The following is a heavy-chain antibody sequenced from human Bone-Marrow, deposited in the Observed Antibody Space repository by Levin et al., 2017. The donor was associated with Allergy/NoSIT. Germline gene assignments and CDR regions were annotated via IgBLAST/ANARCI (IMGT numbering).Heavy chain of an antibody. CDR1: GGTFDSYV. CDR2: IIPFLATT. V-gene: IGHV1-69*11. J-gene: IGHJ6*03. CDR3: ARGRYSYGQTYTDFYFYYMDV. D-gene: IGHD5-12*01. Sequence: GASVKVSCKASGGTFDSYVIIWVRQAPGQGLEWMGHIIPFLATTNYAQNFQGRVTITADESAATAYMEVSSLKSEDTAVYYCARGRYSYGQTYTDFYFYYMDVWGKGTTVTVSS.